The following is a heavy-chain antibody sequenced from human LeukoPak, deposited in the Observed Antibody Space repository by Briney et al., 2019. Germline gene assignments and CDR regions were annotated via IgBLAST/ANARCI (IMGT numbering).Heavy chain of an antibody. V-gene: IGHV4-30-4*01. CDR1: GGSISSGDYY. J-gene: IGHJ4*02. CDR3: ARERGGDYGGRYFDS. Sequence: SETLSLTCSVSGGSISSGDYYWSWIRQPPGKGLEWIGYIYYSGSTYYNPSLKSRVIISVDTSKNQFSLRLSSVTAADTATYHCARERGGDYGGRYFDSWGQGTLVTVSS. CDR2: IYYSGST. D-gene: IGHD4-23*01.